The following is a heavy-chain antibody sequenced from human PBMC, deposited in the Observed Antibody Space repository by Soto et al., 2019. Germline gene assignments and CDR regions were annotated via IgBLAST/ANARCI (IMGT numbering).Heavy chain of an antibody. J-gene: IGHJ4*02. CDR1: GGSICSSSYY. CDR2: IYYSGST. CDR3: ARLVEYSSGC. V-gene: IGHV4-39*01. Sequence: QLQLQESGPGLVKPSETLSLTCTVSGGSICSSSYYWGWLRQPPGKGLEWIGSIYYSGSTYYTPSLKSRVTISVDTSKTQFSLKLSSVTAADTAVYYCARLVEYSSGCWGQGTLVTVSS. D-gene: IGHD6-19*01.